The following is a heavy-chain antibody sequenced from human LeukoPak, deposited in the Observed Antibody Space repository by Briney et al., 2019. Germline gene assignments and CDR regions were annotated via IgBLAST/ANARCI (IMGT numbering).Heavy chain of an antibody. CDR1: GFTFSSYA. V-gene: IGHV3-23*01. CDR2: ISGSGGST. D-gene: IGHD5-18*01. CDR3: AKDLDGYSDGYTGVDYMDI. J-gene: IGHJ6*03. Sequence: GSLRLSCAGSGFTFSSYAMSWVRPAPGKGLDGVAAISGSGGSTYYADSGEGRLTISRDNSNNTPCLQMNRPRPEDTAVYYCAKDLDGYSDGYTGVDYMDIWGKGATVTVSS.